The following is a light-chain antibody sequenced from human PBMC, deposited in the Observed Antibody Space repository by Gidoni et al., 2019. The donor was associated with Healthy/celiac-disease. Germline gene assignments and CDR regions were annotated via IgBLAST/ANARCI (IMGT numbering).Light chain of an antibody. Sequence: SLLTQPPSASGTPGPRVSIACSGSSSNIGSNTVNWYQQLPGTATTLLIYRNNQRPTVVPDRFSGSKSGTSASLAISGLQSEDEADYYCTAWDDSLNGVVFGGGTKLTVL. CDR1: SSNIGSNT. CDR2: RNN. CDR3: TAWDDSLNGVV. V-gene: IGLV1-44*01. J-gene: IGLJ2*01.